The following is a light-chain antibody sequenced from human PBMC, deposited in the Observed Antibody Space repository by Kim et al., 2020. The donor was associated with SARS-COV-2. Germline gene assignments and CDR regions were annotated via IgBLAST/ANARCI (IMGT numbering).Light chain of an antibody. CDR3: SLYTSIRV. CDR2: DVT. V-gene: IGLV2-14*03. CDR1: SSDVDDFNY. Sequence: QSALTQPASVSGSPGQSITISCTGTSSDVDDFNYVSWYQQHPGKAPKLMIYDVTNRPSGVSNRFSGSKSGNTASLTISGLQAEDEADYYCSLYTSIRVFGTGTKVTVL. J-gene: IGLJ1*01.